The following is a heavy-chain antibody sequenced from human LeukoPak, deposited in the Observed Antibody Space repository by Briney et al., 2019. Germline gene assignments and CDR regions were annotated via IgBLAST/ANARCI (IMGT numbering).Heavy chain of an antibody. CDR2: IGTAGDP. D-gene: IGHD4-17*01. Sequence: GGSLRLSCAASGFTFSSYDMHWVRQATGKGLEWVSAIGTAGDPYYPGSVKGRFTISRDNSKNTLFLQMNSLRAEDTAVYYCAREAVTRNYFDYWGQGTLVTVSS. V-gene: IGHV3-13*05. CDR3: AREAVTRNYFDY. CDR1: GFTFSSYD. J-gene: IGHJ4*02.